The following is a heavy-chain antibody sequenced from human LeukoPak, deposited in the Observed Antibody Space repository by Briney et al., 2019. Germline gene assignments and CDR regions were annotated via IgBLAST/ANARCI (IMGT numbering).Heavy chain of an antibody. CDR1: GGSFNGYY. CDR2: INHSGST. V-gene: IGHV4-34*01. CDR3: ARSTYGAFDY. D-gene: IGHD3-10*01. J-gene: IGHJ4*02. Sequence: SETLSLTCAVYGGSFNGYYWSWIRQPPGKGLEWIGEINHSGSTNYNPSLKSRVTISVDTSKNQFSLKLSSVTAADAAVYYCARSTYGAFDYWGQGTLVTVSS.